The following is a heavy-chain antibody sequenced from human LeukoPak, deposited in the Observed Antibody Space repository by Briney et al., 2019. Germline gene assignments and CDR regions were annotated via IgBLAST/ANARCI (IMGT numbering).Heavy chain of an antibody. CDR1: GGSFSGYY. D-gene: IGHD3-16*02. J-gene: IGHJ4*02. Sequence: SETLSLTCAVYGGSFSGYYWGWIRQHPGKGLEWIGFIYYSGSTYYNPSLKSRVTFSVDTSKNQFSLKLSSVNAADTAVYYCARAVYDYIWGSYRFDYWGQGTLVTVSS. CDR2: IYYSGST. CDR3: ARAVYDYIWGSYRFDY. V-gene: IGHV4-31*11.